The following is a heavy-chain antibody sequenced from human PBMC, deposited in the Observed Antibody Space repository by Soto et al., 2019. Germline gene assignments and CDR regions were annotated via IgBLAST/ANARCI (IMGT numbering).Heavy chain of an antibody. V-gene: IGHV1-3*01. Sequence: GASVKVSCKASGYTFTSYAMHWVRQAPGQRLEWMGWISAGNGNTKYSQKLQGRVTMTTDTSTSTAYMELRSLRSDDTAVYYCARDVSLEQQLVPFDYWGQGTLVTVSS. CDR3: ARDVSLEQQLVPFDY. J-gene: IGHJ4*02. D-gene: IGHD6-13*01. CDR2: ISAGNGNT. CDR1: GYTFTSYA.